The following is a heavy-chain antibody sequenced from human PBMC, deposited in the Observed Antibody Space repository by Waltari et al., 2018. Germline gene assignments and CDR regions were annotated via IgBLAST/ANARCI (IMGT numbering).Heavy chain of an antibody. CDR3: ARGPSNFGYCSGGSCPTPDFDY. D-gene: IGHD2-15*01. V-gene: IGHV3-74*01. CDR1: GFTFSSYW. CDR2: INSDGGRT. J-gene: IGHJ4*02. Sequence: EVQLVESGGGLVQPGGSLRLSCAASGFTFSSYWMHWVRQAPGKGLVWVSRINSDGGRTSYPDSVKGRFTISRDNAKNTLYLQMISLSAEDTAVYYCARGPSNFGYCSGGSCPTPDFDYWGQGTLVTVSS.